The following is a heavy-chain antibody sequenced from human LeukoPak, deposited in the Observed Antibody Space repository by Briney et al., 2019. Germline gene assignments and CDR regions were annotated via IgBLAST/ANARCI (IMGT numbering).Heavy chain of an antibody. CDR2: ISYDGSNK. CDR3: AKDRVLQNYVWYYYDSSGYYYFDY. V-gene: IGHV3-30*04. Sequence: GGSLRLSCAASGFTFSSYAMHWVRQAPGKGLEWVAVISYDGSNKYYADSVKGRFTISRDNSKNTLYLQMNSLRAEDTAVYYCAKDRVLQNYVWYYYDSSGYYYFDYWGQGTLVTVSS. CDR1: GFTFSSYA. J-gene: IGHJ4*02. D-gene: IGHD3-22*01.